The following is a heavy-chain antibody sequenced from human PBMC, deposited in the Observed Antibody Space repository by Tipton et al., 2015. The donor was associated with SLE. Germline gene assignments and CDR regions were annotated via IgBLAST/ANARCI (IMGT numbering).Heavy chain of an antibody. CDR2: IYYSGRT. Sequence: TLSLTCTVSGGSISSYYWSWIRQPPGKGLEWIGYIYYSGRTNYNPSLKGRVTISVDTSKNQFSLKLSSVTAADTAVYYCARQYYDILTGYQGAFDIWGQGTMVTVSS. D-gene: IGHD3-9*01. CDR1: GGSISSYY. J-gene: IGHJ3*02. V-gene: IGHV4-59*08. CDR3: ARQYYDILTGYQGAFDI.